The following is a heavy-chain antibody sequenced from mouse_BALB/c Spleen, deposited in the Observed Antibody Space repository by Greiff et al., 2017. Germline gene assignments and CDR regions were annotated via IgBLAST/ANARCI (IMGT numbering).Heavy chain of an antibody. CDR1: GFSLTSYG. CDR3: ARNYGSSGPPYYYAMDY. D-gene: IGHD1-1*01. CDR2: IWSGGST. V-gene: IGHV2-4-1*01. Sequence: QVQLKQSGPGLVQPSQSLSITCTVSGFSLTSYGVHWVRQSPGKGLEWLGVIWSGGSTDYNAAFISRLSISKDNSKSQVFFKMNNLQADDTAIYYCARNYGSSGPPYYYAMDYWGQGTSVTVSS. J-gene: IGHJ4*01.